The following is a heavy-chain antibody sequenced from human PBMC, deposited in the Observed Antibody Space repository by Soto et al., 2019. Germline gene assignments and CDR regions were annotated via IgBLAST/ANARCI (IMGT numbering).Heavy chain of an antibody. V-gene: IGHV3-23*01. CDR3: ARVNGYSSGWFDY. CDR2: ISGSGGST. CDR1: GFTFTSYG. D-gene: IGHD6-19*01. J-gene: IGHJ4*02. Sequence: VQLLESGGGLVQPGGSLRLSCAASGFTFTSYGMSWVRQAPGKGLEWVSAISGSGGSTYYADSVKGRFTISRDNSKNTLYLQMNSLRAEDTAVYYGARVNGYSSGWFDYWGQGTLVTVSS.